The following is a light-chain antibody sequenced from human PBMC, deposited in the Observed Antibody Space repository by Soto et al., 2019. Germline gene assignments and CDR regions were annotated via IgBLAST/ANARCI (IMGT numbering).Light chain of an antibody. CDR2: QVN. J-gene: IGLJ1*01. CDR3: TAYSGTRNWGL. CDR1: SHDVGGNNF. V-gene: IGLV2-8*01. Sequence: QSVLTQPPSASGSLGQSVTLSCTGTSHDVGGNNFVSWYQQHPGKAPKLIISQVNKRPSGVPDRFSGSKSGNTASQTVSGLQAGDEADYYCTAYSGTRNWGLFGTGTKLTVL.